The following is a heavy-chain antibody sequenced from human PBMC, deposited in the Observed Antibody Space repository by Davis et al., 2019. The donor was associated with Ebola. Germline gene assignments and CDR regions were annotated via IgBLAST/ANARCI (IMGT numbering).Heavy chain of an antibody. CDR3: ARDSGLNYYYYGMDV. CDR2: ISYDGSNK. Sequence: GESLKISCAASGFTFSSYAMHWVRQAPGKGLEWVAVISYDGSNKYYADSVKGRFTISRDNAKNSLYLQMNSPRAEDTAVYYCARDSGLNYYYYGMDVWGQGTTVTVSS. CDR1: GFTFSSYA. D-gene: IGHD5-12*01. J-gene: IGHJ6*02. V-gene: IGHV3-30-3*01.